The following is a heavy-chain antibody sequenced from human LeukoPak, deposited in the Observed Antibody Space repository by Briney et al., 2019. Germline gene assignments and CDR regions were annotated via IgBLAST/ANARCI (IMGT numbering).Heavy chain of an antibody. J-gene: IGHJ3*01. V-gene: IGHV1-69*05. CDR3: ARADGTTGGAFDV. Sequence: GASVKVSCKASGGTFSSYAISWVRQAPGQGHEWMGGIIPIFGTANYAQKFQGRVTITTDESTSTAYMELSSLRSEDTAVYYCARADGTTGGAFDVWGQGTMVTVSS. D-gene: IGHD1-1*01. CDR1: GGTFSSYA. CDR2: IIPIFGTA.